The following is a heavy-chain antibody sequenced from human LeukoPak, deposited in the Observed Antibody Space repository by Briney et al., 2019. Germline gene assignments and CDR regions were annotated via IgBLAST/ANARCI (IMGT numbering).Heavy chain of an antibody. V-gene: IGHV4-4*02. Sequence: PSETLSLTCTVSGGSINSGNWWTWVRQPPGRGLEWIAEIFHSGTTNYNPSLRSRVTISVDTSKNQFSLKLTSVTAADTAVYYCARVYDSDYYYYMDVWGKGTTVTVSS. CDR1: GGSINSGNW. J-gene: IGHJ6*03. CDR2: IFHSGTT. CDR3: ARVYDSDYYYYMDV. D-gene: IGHD3-3*01.